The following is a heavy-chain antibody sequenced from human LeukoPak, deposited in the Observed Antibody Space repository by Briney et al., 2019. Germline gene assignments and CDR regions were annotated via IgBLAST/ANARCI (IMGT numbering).Heavy chain of an antibody. D-gene: IGHD6-6*01. Sequence: PGGSLRLSCAASGFTFSSYAMHWVRQAPGKGLEWVAVISYDGSNKYYADSVKGRFTISRDNSKNTLYLQMNSLRAEDTAVYYCARGTDEVERVPLVHWGQGTLVTVSS. CDR2: ISYDGSNK. CDR1: GFTFSSYA. CDR3: ARGTDEVERVPLVH. J-gene: IGHJ4*02. V-gene: IGHV3-30-3*01.